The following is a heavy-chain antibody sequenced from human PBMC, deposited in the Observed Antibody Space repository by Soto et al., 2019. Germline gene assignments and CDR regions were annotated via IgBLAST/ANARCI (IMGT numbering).Heavy chain of an antibody. CDR1: GYSFTSYW. D-gene: IGHD6-13*01. CDR3: ARHAREERVYYYYYYYYMDV. CDR2: IYPGDSDT. V-gene: IGHV5-51*01. J-gene: IGHJ6*03. Sequence: PGESLKISXKGSGYSFTSYWIGWVRQMPGKGLEWMGIIYPGDSDTRYSPSFQGQVTISADKSISTAYLQWSSLKASDTAMYYCARHAREERVYYYYYYYYMDVWGKGTTVTVSS.